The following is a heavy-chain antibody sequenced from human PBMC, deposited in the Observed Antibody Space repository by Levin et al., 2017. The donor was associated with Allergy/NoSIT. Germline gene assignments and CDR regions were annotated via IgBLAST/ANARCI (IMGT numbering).Heavy chain of an antibody. V-gene: IGHV3-48*01. Sequence: GESLKISCAASGFTFSSYSMNWVRQAPGKGLEWVSYISSSSSTIYYADSVKGRFTISRDNAKNSLYLQMNSLRAEDTAVYYCARDVGYCSSTSCYPDAFDIWGQGTMVTVSS. CDR1: GFTFSSYS. J-gene: IGHJ3*02. CDR3: ARDVGYCSSTSCYPDAFDI. D-gene: IGHD2-2*03. CDR2: ISSSSSTI.